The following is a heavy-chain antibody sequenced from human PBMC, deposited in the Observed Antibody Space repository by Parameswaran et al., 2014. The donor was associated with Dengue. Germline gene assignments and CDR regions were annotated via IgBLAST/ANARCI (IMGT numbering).Heavy chain of an antibody. Sequence: AGGSLRLSCAASGFTFSNAWMSWVRQAPGKGLEWVGRIKSKTDGGTTDYAAPVKGRFTISRDDSKNTLYLQMNSLKTEDTAVYYCTTWYSSSSPFYWGQGTLVTVSS. V-gene: IGHV3-15*01. CDR1: GFTFSNAW. CDR3: TTWYSSSSPFY. D-gene: IGHD6-6*01. CDR2: IKSKTDGGTT. J-gene: IGHJ4*02.